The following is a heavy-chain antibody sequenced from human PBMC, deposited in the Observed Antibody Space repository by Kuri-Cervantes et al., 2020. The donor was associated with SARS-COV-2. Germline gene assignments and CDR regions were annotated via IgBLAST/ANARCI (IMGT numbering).Heavy chain of an antibody. CDR1: GGTFSSYA. Sequence: SVKVSCKASGGTFSSYAISWVRQAPGQGLEWMGGIIPIFGTANYAQKFQGRVTITADKSTSTAYMELSSLRSEDTAVYYCAKDEVPYSSGWYAFDYWGQGTLVTVSS. V-gene: IGHV1-69*06. CDR2: IIPIFGTA. D-gene: IGHD6-19*01. CDR3: AKDEVPYSSGWYAFDY. J-gene: IGHJ4*02.